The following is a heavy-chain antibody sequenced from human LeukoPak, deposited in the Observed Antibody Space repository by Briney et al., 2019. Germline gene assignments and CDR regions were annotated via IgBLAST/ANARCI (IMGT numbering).Heavy chain of an antibody. CDR1: GGSFSGYY. J-gene: IGHJ3*02. CDR2: INHSGST. CDR3: ARGLNDAFDI. V-gene: IGHV4-34*01. Sequence: SETLSLTCAVYGGSFSGYYWSWIRQPPGKGLGWIGEINHSGSTNYNPSLKSRVTISVDTSKNQFSLKLSSVTAADTAVYYCARGLNDAFDIWGQGTMVTVSS.